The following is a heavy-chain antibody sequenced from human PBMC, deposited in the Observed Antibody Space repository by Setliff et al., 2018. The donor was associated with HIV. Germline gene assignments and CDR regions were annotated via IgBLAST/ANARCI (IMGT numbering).Heavy chain of an antibody. CDR1: GGSFSGYY. Sequence: PSETLSLTCAVYGGSFSGYYWGWIRQPPGKGLEWIGEINHSGSTNYNPSLKSRVTISVDTSKNQFSLKLSSVTAADTAVYYCARVEYLWSPSSGWYHGPFDYWGQGTLVTVSS. CDR2: INHSGST. D-gene: IGHD6-19*01. J-gene: IGHJ4*02. CDR3: ARVEYLWSPSSGWYHGPFDY. V-gene: IGHV4-34*01.